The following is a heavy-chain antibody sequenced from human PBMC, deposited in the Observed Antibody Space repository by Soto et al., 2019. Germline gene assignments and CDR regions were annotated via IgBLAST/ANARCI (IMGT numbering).Heavy chain of an antibody. J-gene: IGHJ6*02. D-gene: IGHD4-4*01. Sequence: GGSLRLSCAASGFTFSSYGMHWVRQAPGKGLEWVAVIWYDGSNKYYADSVKGRFTISRDNSKNTLYLQMNSLRAEDTAVYYCASPLETTVKSLDVWGQGNPVTSP. V-gene: IGHV3-33*01. CDR2: IWYDGSNK. CDR1: GFTFSSYG. CDR3: ASPLETTVKSLDV.